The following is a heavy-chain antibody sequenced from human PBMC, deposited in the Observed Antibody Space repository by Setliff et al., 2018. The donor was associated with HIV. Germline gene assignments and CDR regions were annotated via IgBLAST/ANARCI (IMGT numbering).Heavy chain of an antibody. Sequence: SGPTLVNPTQTLTLTCTFSGFSLTTSGMCVSWIRQPPGKALEWLARIDGDDDEYYSTSLKTRLTISKDTSKNQVVLTMTNMDPVDTATYYCARTEYASGSYYNIFDYWGQGILVTVSS. J-gene: IGHJ4*02. CDR2: IDGDDDE. D-gene: IGHD3-10*01. CDR1: GFSLTTSGMC. CDR3: ARTEYASGSYYNIFDY. V-gene: IGHV2-70*11.